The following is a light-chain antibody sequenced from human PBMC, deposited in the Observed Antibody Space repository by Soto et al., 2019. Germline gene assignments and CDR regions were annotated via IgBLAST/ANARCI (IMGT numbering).Light chain of an antibody. Sequence: QSVLTQPPSVSGAPGQRVTISCTGSSSNIGAGYDVHWYQQLPGTAPKLLIYGNSNRPSGVPDRFSGSKSGTSASLAITGLLAEDEADYYCQSYDSSLSDWVFGGGTKLTVL. CDR1: SSNIGAGYD. J-gene: IGLJ3*02. V-gene: IGLV1-40*01. CDR3: QSYDSSLSDWV. CDR2: GNS.